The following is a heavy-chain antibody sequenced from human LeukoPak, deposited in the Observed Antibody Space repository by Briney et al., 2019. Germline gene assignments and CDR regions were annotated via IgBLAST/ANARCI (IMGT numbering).Heavy chain of an antibody. CDR1: GFTFSSYG. J-gene: IGHJ5*02. V-gene: IGHV3-30*02. CDR3: AKDPYSYGSGSYVWFDP. CDR2: IRYDGSNK. D-gene: IGHD3-10*01. Sequence: PGGSLRLSCAASGFTFSSYGMHWVRQAPGKGLEWVAFIRYDGSNKYYADSVKGRFTIPRDNSKNTLYLQMNSLRAEDTAVYYCAKDPYSYGSGSYVWFDPWGQGTLVTVSS.